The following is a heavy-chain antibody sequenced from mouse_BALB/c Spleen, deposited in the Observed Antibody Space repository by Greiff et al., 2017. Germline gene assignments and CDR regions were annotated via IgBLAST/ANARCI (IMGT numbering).Heavy chain of an antibody. J-gene: IGHJ4*01. D-gene: IGHD2-4*01. Sequence: QVQLQQSGPELVKPGALVKISCKASGYTFTSYWMNWVKQRPGQGLEWIGMIHPSDSETRLNQKFKDKATLTVDKSSSTAYMQLSSPTSEDSAVYYCARADYYDAMDYWGQGTSVTVSS. V-gene: IGHV1S126*01. CDR1: GYTFTSYW. CDR3: ARADYYDAMDY. CDR2: IHPSDSET.